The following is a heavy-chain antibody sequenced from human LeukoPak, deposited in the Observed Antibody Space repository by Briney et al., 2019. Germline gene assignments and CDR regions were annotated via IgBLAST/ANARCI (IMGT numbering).Heavy chain of an antibody. D-gene: IGHD6-19*01. V-gene: IGHV4-4*07. Sequence: SETLSLTCTVSGGSISNYYGSWIPQPAGKGLEWIGRIYTSGSTKYNPSLKSRVTMSVDTSKNQFSLKLTSVTAADTAVYYCARVDSSVWFFDYWGQGTLVTVSS. CDR3: ARVDSSVWFFDY. J-gene: IGHJ4*02. CDR1: GGSISNYY. CDR2: IYTSGST.